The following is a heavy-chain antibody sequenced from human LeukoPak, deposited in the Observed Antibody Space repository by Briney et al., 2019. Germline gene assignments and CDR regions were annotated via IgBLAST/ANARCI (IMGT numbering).Heavy chain of an antibody. J-gene: IGHJ3*02. D-gene: IGHD3-10*01. V-gene: IGHV3-72*01. Sequence: GGSLRLSCAASGFKFSDHYIDWVRQAPGKGLEWVGRSRNKASSYTTEYAASVEGRFTISRDVSESSLYLQMNSLRTEDTAVYYCAKDRYYGSGSYYNLGSDAFDIWGQGTMVTVSS. CDR1: GFKFSDHY. CDR2: SRNKASSYTT. CDR3: AKDRYYGSGSYYNLGSDAFDI.